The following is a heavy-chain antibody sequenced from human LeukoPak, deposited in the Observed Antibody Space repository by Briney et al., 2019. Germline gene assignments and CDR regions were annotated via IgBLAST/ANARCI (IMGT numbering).Heavy chain of an antibody. D-gene: IGHD2/OR15-2a*01. CDR3: ARVLSAGGKKYDGNWFDP. CDR1: GDSVSSNSAA. CDR2: TYYRSKWYN. V-gene: IGHV6-1*01. J-gene: IGHJ5*02. Sequence: SQTLSLTCAISGDSVSSNSAAWNWIRQSPSRGLEWLGRTYYRSKWYNDYAVSVKSRITINPDTSKNQFSLQLNSVTPEDTAVYYCARVLSAGGKKYDGNWFDPWGQGTLVTVSS.